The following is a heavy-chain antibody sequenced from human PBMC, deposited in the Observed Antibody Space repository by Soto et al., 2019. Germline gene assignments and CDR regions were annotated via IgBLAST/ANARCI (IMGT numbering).Heavy chain of an antibody. CDR3: ARGGAYFLDS. Sequence: QVQLQESGPGLVKPSETLSLACPVSGASITNFYWSWIRQSARKGLEWIGRIYTRGSTDYNPSLKSRVTMSIDTSKNQLSLTVSSVTAADTAVYYCARGGAYFLDSWGQGILVTVSS. J-gene: IGHJ4*02. CDR2: IYTRGST. CDR1: GASITNFY. D-gene: IGHD1-26*01. V-gene: IGHV4-4*07.